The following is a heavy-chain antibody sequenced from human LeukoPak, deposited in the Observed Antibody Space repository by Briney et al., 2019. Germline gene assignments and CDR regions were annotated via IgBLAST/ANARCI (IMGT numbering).Heavy chain of an antibody. D-gene: IGHD6-19*01. V-gene: IGHV3-30-3*01. CDR2: ISYDGSNK. CDR1: GFTFSSYA. CDR3: AREWTSGWQYNEALGPFFDY. J-gene: IGHJ4*02. Sequence: GGSLRLSCAASGFTFSSYAMHWVRQAPGKGLEWVAVISYDGSNKYYADSVKGRFTIPRDNSKNTLYLQMNSLRAEDTAVYYCAREWTSGWQYNEALGPFFDYWGQGTLVTVSS.